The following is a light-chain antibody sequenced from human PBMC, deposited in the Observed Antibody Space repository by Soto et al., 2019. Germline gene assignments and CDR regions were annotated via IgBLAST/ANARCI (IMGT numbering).Light chain of an antibody. Sequence: VLTQPPSASGSPGQSVTISCTGTSSDVGGYNYVSWYQQHPGKAPKLMIYEVSKRPSGVPDRFSGSKSGNTASLTVSGLQAEDEADYYCSSYAGGNNLYVFGTGTKVTVL. J-gene: IGLJ1*01. CDR2: EVS. CDR3: SSYAGGNNLYV. V-gene: IGLV2-8*01. CDR1: SSDVGGYNY.